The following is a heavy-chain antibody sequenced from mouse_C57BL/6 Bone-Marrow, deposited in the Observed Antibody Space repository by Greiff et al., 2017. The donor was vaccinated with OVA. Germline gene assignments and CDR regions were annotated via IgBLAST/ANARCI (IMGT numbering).Heavy chain of an antibody. CDR3: ARDDYAWFAY. Sequence: EVKVVESGGGLVQPGGSLSLSCAASGFTFTDYYMSWVRQPPGKALEWLGFIRNKANGYTTEYSASVKGRFTISRDNSQSILYLQMNALRAEDSATYYCARDDYAWFAYWGQGTLVTVS. D-gene: IGHD2-4*01. J-gene: IGHJ3*01. CDR1: GFTFTDYY. CDR2: IRNKANGYTT. V-gene: IGHV7-3*01.